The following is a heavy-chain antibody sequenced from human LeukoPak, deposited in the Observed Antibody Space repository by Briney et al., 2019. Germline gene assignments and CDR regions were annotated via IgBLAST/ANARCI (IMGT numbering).Heavy chain of an antibody. Sequence: SETLSLTCIVSVASVRSQYWNWIRQPPGKRLEWIGFVSYSGTTNYNPSLNGRVTISTDTSKNRVSLRLTSVTAADTAYYRCARGGRDGPVDFGGQGTLVTVSS. CDR3: ARGGRDGPVDF. J-gene: IGHJ4*02. V-gene: IGHV4-59*02. D-gene: IGHD5-24*01. CDR1: VASVRSQY. CDR2: VSYSGTT.